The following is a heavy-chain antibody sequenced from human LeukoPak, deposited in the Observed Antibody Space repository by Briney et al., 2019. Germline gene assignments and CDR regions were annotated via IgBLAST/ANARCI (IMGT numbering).Heavy chain of an antibody. D-gene: IGHD5-18*01. J-gene: IGHJ6*03. CDR1: GGSISSYY. CDR3: ARTTEGGYTYGYFYYYYMDV. Sequence: PSETLSLTCAVSGGSISSYYWSWIRQPPGKGLEWIGYIYYSGSTNYNPSLKSRVTISVDTSKNQFSLKLTSVTAADTAVYYCARTTEGGYTYGYFYYYYMDVWGKGTTVTISS. CDR2: IYYSGST. V-gene: IGHV4-59*01.